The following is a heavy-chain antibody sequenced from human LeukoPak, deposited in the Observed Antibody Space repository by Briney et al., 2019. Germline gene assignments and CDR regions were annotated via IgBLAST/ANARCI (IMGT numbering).Heavy chain of an antibody. D-gene: IGHD2-2*01. J-gene: IGHJ4*02. Sequence: ASVKVSCKASGYTFTGYYMHWVRQAPGQGLEWMGWINPNSGGTNYAQKFQGRVTMTRDTSISTAYMELSRLRSDDTAVYYCAWAFCSSTSCCPYYFDYWGQGTLVTVSS. CDR1: GYTFTGYY. CDR2: INPNSGGT. V-gene: IGHV1-2*02. CDR3: AWAFCSSTSCCPYYFDY.